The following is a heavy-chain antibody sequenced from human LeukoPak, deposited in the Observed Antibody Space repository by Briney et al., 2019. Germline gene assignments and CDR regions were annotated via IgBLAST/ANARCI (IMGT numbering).Heavy chain of an antibody. Sequence: GGSLRLSCAASGFTFSSYSMNWVRQAPGKGLEWVSSISSSSSYIYYADSVKGRFTISRDNAKNSLYLQMNSLRAEDTAMYYCARDGWELFLLFDYWGQGTLVTVSS. CDR2: ISSSSSYI. D-gene: IGHD1-26*01. J-gene: IGHJ4*02. CDR1: GFTFSSYS. V-gene: IGHV3-21*01. CDR3: ARDGWELFLLFDY.